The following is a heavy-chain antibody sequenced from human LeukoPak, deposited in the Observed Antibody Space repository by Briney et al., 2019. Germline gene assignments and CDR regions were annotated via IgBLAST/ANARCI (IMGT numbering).Heavy chain of an antibody. J-gene: IGHJ5*02. CDR2: INWNGGST. Sequence: GGSLRLSCAASGFTFDDYGMSWVRQAPGKGLEWVSGINWNGGSTGYADSVKGRFTISRDNAKNSLYLQMNSLRAEDTALYYCARDLKGIAAAHNWFDPWGQGTLVTVSS. CDR3: ARDLKGIAAAHNWFDP. CDR1: GFTFDDYG. V-gene: IGHV3-20*04. D-gene: IGHD6-13*01.